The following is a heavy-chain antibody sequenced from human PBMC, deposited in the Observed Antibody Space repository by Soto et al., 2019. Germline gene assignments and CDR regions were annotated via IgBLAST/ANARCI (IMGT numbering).Heavy chain of an antibody. J-gene: IGHJ5*02. CDR3: TRAAVAGIWFDP. V-gene: IGHV3-49*04. Sequence: GGSLRLSCATSGFTFRDHAMSWVRQAPGKGLEWVGFIRSKAYGGTTEYAASVKGRFTISRDDSKSIAYLQMNSLKTEDTAVYYCTRAAVAGIWFDPWGQGTLVTVSS. D-gene: IGHD6-19*01. CDR1: GFTFRDHA. CDR2: IRSKAYGGTT.